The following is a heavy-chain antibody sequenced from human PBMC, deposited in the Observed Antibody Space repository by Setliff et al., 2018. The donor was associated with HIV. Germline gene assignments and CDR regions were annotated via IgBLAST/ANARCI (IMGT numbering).Heavy chain of an antibody. V-gene: IGHV4-39*07. CDR1: GGSFTSRSYY. J-gene: IGHJ6*03. Sequence: SETLSLTCTVSGGSFTSRSYYWGWIRQPPGKGLEWIGSIFYSGITYYNPSLKSRVTISVDTSKNQFSPKLRSVTAADTAVYYCVRTYNDLENYYHHYYYMDVWGKGTTVTVSS. CDR3: VRTYNDLENYYHHYYYMDV. CDR2: IFYSGIT. D-gene: IGHD1-1*01.